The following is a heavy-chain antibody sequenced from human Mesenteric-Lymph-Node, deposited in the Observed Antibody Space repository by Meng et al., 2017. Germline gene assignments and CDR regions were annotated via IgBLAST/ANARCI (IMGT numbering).Heavy chain of an antibody. CDR2: TTGSGGGGGT. D-gene: IGHD3-22*01. Sequence: GESLKISCAASGFTFNNYAMNWVRQAPGKGLEWVSSTTGSGGGGGTYHADSVRGRFTISRDNSRNTVYMQMNSLRAEDTAVYYCAKVWESRYYYDSSAPWYWGQGTLVTVSS. CDR3: AKVWESRYYYDSSAPWY. CDR1: GFTFNNYA. J-gene: IGHJ4*02. V-gene: IGHV3-23*01.